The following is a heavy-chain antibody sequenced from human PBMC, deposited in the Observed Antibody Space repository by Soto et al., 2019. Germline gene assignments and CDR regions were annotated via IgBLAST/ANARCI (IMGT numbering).Heavy chain of an antibody. Sequence: SETLSLTSPVSGFSISSGGYYWSWIRQHPGKGLEWIGYIYYSGSTYYNPSLKSRVTISVDTSKNQFSLKLSSVTAADTAVYYCARARDIWRSSNSPGYYYMDVWGKGTTVTVSS. CDR3: ARARDIWRSSNSPGYYYMDV. J-gene: IGHJ6*03. D-gene: IGHD2-2*01. CDR2: IYYSGST. CDR1: GFSISSGGYY. V-gene: IGHV4-31*03.